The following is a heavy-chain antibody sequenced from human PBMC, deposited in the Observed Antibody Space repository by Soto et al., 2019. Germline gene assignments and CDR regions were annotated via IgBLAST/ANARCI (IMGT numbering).Heavy chain of an antibody. D-gene: IGHD2-15*01. CDR1: GFTFSSYS. J-gene: IGHJ4*02. Sequence: EVQLVESGGGLVKPGGSLRLSCAASGFTFSSYSMNWVRQAPGKGLEWVSSISSSSYIYYADSVKGRFTISRDNAKNSLYPQMNSLRAEDTAVYYCARFRGGYYFDYWGQGTLVTVSS. V-gene: IGHV3-21*01. CDR3: ARFRGGYYFDY. CDR2: ISSSSYI.